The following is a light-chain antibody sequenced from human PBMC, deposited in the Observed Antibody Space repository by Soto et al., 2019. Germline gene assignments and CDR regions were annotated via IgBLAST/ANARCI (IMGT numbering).Light chain of an antibody. CDR2: DAS. V-gene: IGKV3-20*01. CDR1: QNITSRY. CDR3: QQYGTSPPDT. Sequence: EIVLTQSPGTLSLSPGERATLSCRASQNITSRYLAWYQQKPGQAPRLLIYDASLPATAIPDRFSGSGSGTDFTLTITRLEPEDFAVYYCQQYGTSPPDTFGQGTRLEIK. J-gene: IGKJ2*01.